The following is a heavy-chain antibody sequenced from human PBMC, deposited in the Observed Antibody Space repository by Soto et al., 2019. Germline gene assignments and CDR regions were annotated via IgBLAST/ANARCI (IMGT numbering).Heavy chain of an antibody. V-gene: IGHV1-69*13. Sequence: SVKVSFKASGGTFSSYAISWVRQAPGQGLEWMGGIIPIFGTANYAQKFQGRVTITADESTSTAYMELSSLRSEDTAVYYCARDPGAAAFAYYYYGRGVGGKGP. D-gene: IGHD6-13*01. CDR2: IIPIFGTA. CDR1: GGTFSSYA. J-gene: IGHJ6*04. CDR3: ARDPGAAAFAYYYYGRGV.